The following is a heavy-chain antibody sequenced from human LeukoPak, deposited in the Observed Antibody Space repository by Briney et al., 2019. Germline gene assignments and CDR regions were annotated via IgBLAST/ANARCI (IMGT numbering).Heavy chain of an antibody. V-gene: IGHV3-23*01. CDR2: ISGSGGST. CDR1: GFTFSSYA. D-gene: IGHD6-19*01. CDR3: AKDETPYSSLYYFDY. J-gene: IGHJ4*02. Sequence: PGGSLRLSCAASGFTFSSYAMSWVRQAPGKGLEWVSAISGSGGSTYYADSVKGRFTISRDNSKNTLYLQMNSLRAEDTAVYYCAKDETPYSSLYYFDYWGQGTLVTVSS.